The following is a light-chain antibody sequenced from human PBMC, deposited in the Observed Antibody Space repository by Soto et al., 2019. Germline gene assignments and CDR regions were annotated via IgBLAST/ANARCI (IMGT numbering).Light chain of an antibody. Sequence: QSVLTQPPSVSGAPGQRVTISCTGSSSNIGAGYDVHWYPQLPGTAPKLLIYGNSNRPTGVPDRFSGSKSGTSASLAITGLQAEDEADYYCQSDDSSLSGSVFGGGTKLTVL. CDR2: GNS. CDR1: SSNIGAGYD. V-gene: IGLV1-40*01. J-gene: IGLJ3*02. CDR3: QSDDSSLSGSV.